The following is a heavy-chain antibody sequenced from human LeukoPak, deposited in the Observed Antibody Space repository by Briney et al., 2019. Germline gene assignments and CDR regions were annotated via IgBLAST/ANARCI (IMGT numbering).Heavy chain of an antibody. V-gene: IGHV1-69*13. Sequence: SVTVSCTASGGTFSSYAISWVRQAPGQGLEWMGGIIPIFGTANYAQKFQGRVTITADESTSTAHMELSSLRSEDTAVYYCARASRPLIAVAGEFDYWGQGTLVTVSS. J-gene: IGHJ4*02. CDR1: GGTFSSYA. D-gene: IGHD6-19*01. CDR3: ARASRPLIAVAGEFDY. CDR2: IIPIFGTA.